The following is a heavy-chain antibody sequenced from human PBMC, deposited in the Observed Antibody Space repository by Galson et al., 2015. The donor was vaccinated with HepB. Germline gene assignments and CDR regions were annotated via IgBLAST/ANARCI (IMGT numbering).Heavy chain of an antibody. Sequence: SLRLSCAASDFTFNGHPMHWVRQAPGKGLEWVAVISHDGNEKHYADSVKGRFTISRDSSRYTLSLEMTSLRTADTAIYYCARVAPYSGNFYRPPDSWGQGTLVIVSS. D-gene: IGHD1-26*01. J-gene: IGHJ4*02. CDR3: ARVAPYSGNFYRPPDS. V-gene: IGHV3-30*04. CDR2: ISHDGNEK. CDR1: DFTFNGHP.